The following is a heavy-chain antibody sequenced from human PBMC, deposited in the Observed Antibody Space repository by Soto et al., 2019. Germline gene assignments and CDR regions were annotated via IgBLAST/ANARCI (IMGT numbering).Heavy chain of an antibody. J-gene: IGHJ4*02. CDR2: SRNKANSYST. D-gene: IGHD1-26*01. Sequence: VELVESGGGLVQPGGSLRLSCAASGFTFSDHYMDWVRQAPGKGLEWVGRSRNKANSYSTEYAASVKGRFTISRDESKSSLYLQMNSLKTEDTAVYYCARFSGSYTRGLDYWGQGTLVTVSS. CDR3: ARFSGSYTRGLDY. CDR1: GFTFSDHY. V-gene: IGHV3-72*01.